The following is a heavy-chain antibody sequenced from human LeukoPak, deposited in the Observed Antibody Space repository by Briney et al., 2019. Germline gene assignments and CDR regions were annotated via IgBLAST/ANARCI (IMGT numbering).Heavy chain of an antibody. CDR2: ISYDRSNK. J-gene: IGHJ3*02. D-gene: IGHD3-10*01. V-gene: IGHV3-30*18. CDR3: AKDRGVSSSGARYPKRGYLDAFDI. Sequence: PGGSLRLSCAASGFTFSSYGMHWVRQAPGKGLEWVAVISYDRSNKYYADSVKGRFTISRDNSKNTLYLQMNSLRAEDTAVYYCAKDRGVSSSGARYPKRGYLDAFDIWGQGTMVTVSS. CDR1: GFTFSSYG.